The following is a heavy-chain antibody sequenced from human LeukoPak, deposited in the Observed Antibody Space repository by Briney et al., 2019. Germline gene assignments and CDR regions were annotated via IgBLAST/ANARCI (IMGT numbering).Heavy chain of an antibody. CDR3: ARETLYYYDSSGYGVY. CDR2: IKQDGSEK. J-gene: IGHJ4*02. Sequence: GGSLRLSCAASGFTFSSYWMSWVRQAPGKGREWVANIKQDGSEKYYVDSVKGRFTISRDNAKNSLYLQMNSLRAEDTAVYYCARETLYYYDSSGYGVYWGQGTLVTVSS. CDR1: GFTFSSYW. V-gene: IGHV3-7*01. D-gene: IGHD3-22*01.